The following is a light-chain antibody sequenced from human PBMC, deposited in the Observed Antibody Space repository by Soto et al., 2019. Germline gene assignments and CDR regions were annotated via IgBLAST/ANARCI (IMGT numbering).Light chain of an antibody. CDR3: QQYGSSPPEFT. CDR2: DAS. CDR1: QSVSSSY. V-gene: IGKV3D-20*01. J-gene: IGKJ3*01. Sequence: EIVLTQSPATLSLSPGERATLSCGASQSVSSSYLAWYQQKPGLAPRLLIYDASSRATGIPDRFSGSGSGTDFTLTISRLEPEDFAVYDCQQYGSSPPEFTFGPGTKVDIK.